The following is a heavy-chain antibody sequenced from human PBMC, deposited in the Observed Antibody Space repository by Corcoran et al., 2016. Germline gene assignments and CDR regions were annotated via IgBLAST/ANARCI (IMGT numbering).Heavy chain of an antibody. CDR3: ARRQLDPYYYYGMDV. CDR1: GYTFTSYY. Sequence: QVQLVQSGAEVKKPGASVKVSCKASGYTFTSYYMHWVRQAPGQGLEWMGIINPSGGSTSYAQKFQGRGTMTRDTSTSTVYMELSSLRSEDTAVYYCARRQLDPYYYYGMDVWGQGTTVTVSS. V-gene: IGHV1-46*01. CDR2: INPSGGST. D-gene: IGHD1-1*01. J-gene: IGHJ6*02.